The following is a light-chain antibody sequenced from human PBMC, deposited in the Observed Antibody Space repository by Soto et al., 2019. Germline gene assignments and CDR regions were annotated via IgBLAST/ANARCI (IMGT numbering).Light chain of an antibody. CDR1: SSDVGGYNY. Sequence: QSALTQPASVSGSPGHSITISCSGTSSDVGGYNYVSWYQQHPGKAPKLMIYEVSNRPSGVSNRFSGSKSGNTASLTISGLQAEDEADYYCSSYTTSSTLFGGGTKVTVL. J-gene: IGLJ2*01. CDR3: SSYTTSSTL. V-gene: IGLV2-14*01. CDR2: EVS.